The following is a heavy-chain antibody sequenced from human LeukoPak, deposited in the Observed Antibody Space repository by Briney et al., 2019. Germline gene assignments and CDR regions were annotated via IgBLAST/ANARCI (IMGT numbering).Heavy chain of an antibody. CDR2: FDPEDGET. J-gene: IGHJ3*02. Sequence: GASVKVSCKVSGYTLTELSMHWVRQAPGKGLEWMGGFDPEDGETIYAQKFQGRVTMTEDTSTDTAYMELSSLRSEDTAVYYCAGHPYYDFWSGYSGHAFDIWGQGTMVTVSS. V-gene: IGHV1-24*01. D-gene: IGHD3-3*01. CDR1: GYTLTELS. CDR3: AGHPYYDFWSGYSGHAFDI.